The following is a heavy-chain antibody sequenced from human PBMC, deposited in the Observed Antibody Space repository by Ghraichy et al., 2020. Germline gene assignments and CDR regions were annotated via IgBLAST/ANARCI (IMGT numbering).Heavy chain of an antibody. V-gene: IGHV4-34*01. CDR2: INHSGNT. CDR3: ARGGYGSPEYNFYGMDV. Sequence: SETLSLTCAVYGGSFSDHYWSWIRQPPGKGLEWIGEINHSGNTNYNPSLKSRVTISVDTSKNQFSLKLTSVTAADTALYYCARGGYGSPEYNFYGMDVWGQGTTVTVSS. CDR1: GGSFSDHY. D-gene: IGHD1-14*01. J-gene: IGHJ6*02.